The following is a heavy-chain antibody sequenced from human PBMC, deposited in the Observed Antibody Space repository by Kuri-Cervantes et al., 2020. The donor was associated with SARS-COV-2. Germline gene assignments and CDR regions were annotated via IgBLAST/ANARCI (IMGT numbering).Heavy chain of an antibody. CDR3: ARASSSAFDI. V-gene: IGHV1-46*03. Sequence: SVKVSCKASGYTFTSYYMHWVRHAPGQGLEWMGIINASGGSTSYAQKFQGRVTMTRDTTTSTVYMELSSLRSEETAVYYCARASSSAFDIWGQGTMVTVSS. J-gene: IGHJ3*02. CDR2: INASGGST. D-gene: IGHD2-2*01. CDR1: GYTFTSYY.